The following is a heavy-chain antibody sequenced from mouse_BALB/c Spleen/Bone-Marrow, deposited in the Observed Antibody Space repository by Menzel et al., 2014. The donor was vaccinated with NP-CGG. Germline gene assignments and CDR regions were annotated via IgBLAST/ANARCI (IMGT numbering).Heavy chain of an antibody. CDR1: GFSLSTSGMG. CDR3: ARYYDSTYFDY. J-gene: IGHJ2*01. CDR2: IYWDDDK. D-gene: IGHD1-1*01. Sequence: QVTLKVCGPGILQPSQPLSLTCSFSGFSLSTSGMGVSWIRQPSGKGLEWLAYIYWDDDKRYNPSLESRLTISKDTSRNQVFLNITSVDSADTATYYCARYYDSTYFDYWGQGSTLTVSS. V-gene: IGHV8-12*01.